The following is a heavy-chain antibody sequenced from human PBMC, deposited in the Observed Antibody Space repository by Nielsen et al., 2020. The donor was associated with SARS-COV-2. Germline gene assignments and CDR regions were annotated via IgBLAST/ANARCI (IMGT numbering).Heavy chain of an antibody. CDR3: ARDHAPAAIKYYYGMDV. V-gene: IGHV3-7*01. J-gene: IGHJ6*02. D-gene: IGHD2-2*01. CDR2: IKQDGSEK. Sequence: GGSLRLSCAASGFTFSSYWMSWVRQAPGKGLEWVANIKQDGSEKYYVDSVKGRSTISRDNAKNSLYLQMNSLRAEDTAVYYCARDHAPAAIKYYYGMDVWGQGTTVTVSS. CDR1: GFTFSSYW.